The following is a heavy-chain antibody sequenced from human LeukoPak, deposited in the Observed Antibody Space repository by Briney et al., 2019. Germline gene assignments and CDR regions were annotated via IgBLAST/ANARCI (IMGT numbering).Heavy chain of an antibody. CDR1: GGSISSSSYY. V-gene: IGHV4-39*07. CDR3: ARLFNWFDP. J-gene: IGHJ5*02. Sequence: SETLSLTCTVSGGSISSSSYYWGWIRQPPGKGLEWIGSIYYSGSTYYNPSLKSRVTISVDTSKNQFSLKLSSVTAADTAVYYCARLFNWFDPWGQGTLVTVSS. CDR2: IYYSGST.